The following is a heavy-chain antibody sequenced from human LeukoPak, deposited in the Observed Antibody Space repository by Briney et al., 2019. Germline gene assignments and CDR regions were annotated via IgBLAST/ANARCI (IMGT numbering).Heavy chain of an antibody. D-gene: IGHD3-3*01. Sequence: GGSLRLSCAASGFTFSSYSMNGVRQAPGKGLEWVSSISSSSSYIYYADSVKGRFTISRDNAKNSLYLQMNSLRAEDTAVYYCARDLGDYYFDYWGQGTLVTVSS. V-gene: IGHV3-21*01. CDR3: ARDLGDYYFDY. CDR1: GFTFSSYS. J-gene: IGHJ4*02. CDR2: ISSSSSYI.